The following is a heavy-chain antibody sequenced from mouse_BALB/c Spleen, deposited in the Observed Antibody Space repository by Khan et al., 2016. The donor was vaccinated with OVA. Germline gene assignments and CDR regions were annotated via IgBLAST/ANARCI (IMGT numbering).Heavy chain of an antibody. D-gene: IGHD2-14*01. Sequence: QIQLVQSGPELKKSGETVQISCKASGFTFTNYGMNWVKQAPGKGLKWMGWINTYTGESTFADDFKGRFAFSLETSASTAYLRINSLKNEDTATYFWARVRYNGTMDCWGQGTSVTVSS. V-gene: IGHV9-3-1*01. CDR2: INTYTGES. J-gene: IGHJ4*01. CDR3: ARVRYNGTMDC. CDR1: GFTFTNYG.